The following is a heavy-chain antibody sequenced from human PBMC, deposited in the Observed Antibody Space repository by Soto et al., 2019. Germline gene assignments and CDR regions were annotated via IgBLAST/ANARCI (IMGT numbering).Heavy chain of an antibody. J-gene: IGHJ1*01. Sequence: GGSLRLSCAASGSTFSSYAMSWVRQAPGKGLEWVSAISGSGGSTYYADSVKGRFTISRDNSKNTLYLQMNSLRAEDTAVYYCAKVDYDILTVQHWGQGTLVTVSS. CDR3: AKVDYDILTVQH. CDR1: GSTFSSYA. V-gene: IGHV3-23*01. D-gene: IGHD3-9*01. CDR2: ISGSGGST.